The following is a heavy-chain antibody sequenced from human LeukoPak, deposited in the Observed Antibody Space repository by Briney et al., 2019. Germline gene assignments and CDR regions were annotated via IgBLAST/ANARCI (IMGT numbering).Heavy chain of an antibody. CDR1: GYTFTGYY. Sequence: VASVKVSCKASGYTFTGYYMHWVRRAPGQGLEWMGWINPNSGGTNYAQKFQGRVTMTRDTSISTAYMELSRLRSDDTAVYYCARDKWELLHYWGQGTLVTVSS. CDR2: INPNSGGT. V-gene: IGHV1-2*02. J-gene: IGHJ4*02. D-gene: IGHD1-26*01. CDR3: ARDKWELLHY.